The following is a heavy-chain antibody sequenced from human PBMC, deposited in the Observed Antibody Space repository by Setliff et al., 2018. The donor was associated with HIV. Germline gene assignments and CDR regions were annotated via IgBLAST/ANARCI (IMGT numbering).Heavy chain of an antibody. CDR2: IKSKTDGGTT. CDR1: GFTFSDAW. Sequence: PGGSLRLSCAAAGFTFSDAWMTWVRQAPGQGLEWVGRIKSKTDGGTTDYAAPVKGRFTISRDDSKNTVYLHMNSLKTEDTAVYYCIWSGSSGLYYFDHWGQGTLVTVSS. J-gene: IGHJ4*02. CDR3: IWSGSSGLYYFDH. V-gene: IGHV3-15*01. D-gene: IGHD3-22*01.